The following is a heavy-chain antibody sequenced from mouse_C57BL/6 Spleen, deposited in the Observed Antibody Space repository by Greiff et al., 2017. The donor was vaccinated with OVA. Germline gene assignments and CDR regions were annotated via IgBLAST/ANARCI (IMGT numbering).Heavy chain of an antibody. CDR3: ARGAQAPYYYAMDY. Sequence: VMLVESGPELVKPGASVKISCKASGYAFSSSWMNWVKQRPGKGLEWIGRIYPGDGDTNYNGKFKGKATLTADKSSSTAYMQLSSLTSEDSAIYVCARGAQAPYYYAMDYWGQGTSVTVSS. J-gene: IGHJ4*01. CDR1: GYAFSSSW. V-gene: IGHV1-82*01. CDR2: IYPGDGDT. D-gene: IGHD3-2*02.